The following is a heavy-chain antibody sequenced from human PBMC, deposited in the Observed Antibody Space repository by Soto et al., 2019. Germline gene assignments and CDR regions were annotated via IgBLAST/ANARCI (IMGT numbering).Heavy chain of an antibody. D-gene: IGHD3-3*01. CDR2: IYWNDDK. CDR3: AHSRNFWSDLYYFDY. J-gene: IGHJ4*02. V-gene: IGHV2-5*01. CDR1: GFSLSTSGVG. Sequence: SGPTLVKPTQTLTLTCTFSGFSLSTSGVGVGWIRQPPGKALEWLALIYWNDDKRYSPSLKSRLTITKDTSKNQVVLTMTNMDPVDTATYYCAHSRNFWSDLYYFDYWGQGTLVTVSS.